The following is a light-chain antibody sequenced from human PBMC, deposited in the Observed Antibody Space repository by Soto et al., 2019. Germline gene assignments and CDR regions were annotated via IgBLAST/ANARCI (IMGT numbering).Light chain of an antibody. V-gene: IGKV3-20*01. CDR1: QSVSSSY. CDR2: GAS. J-gene: IGKJ2*01. CDR3: QRYGSSPPYT. Sequence: EIVLTQSPGTLSLSPGERATLSCRASQSVSSSYLAWYQQKPGQAPRLLIYGASSRATGIPDRFSGSGSGTDFTLTIIRLEPEDFAVYYCQRYGSSPPYTFGQGTKLDIK.